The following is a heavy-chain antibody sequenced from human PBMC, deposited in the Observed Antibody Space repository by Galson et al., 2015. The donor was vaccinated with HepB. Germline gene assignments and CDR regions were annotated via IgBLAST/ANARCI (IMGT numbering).Heavy chain of an antibody. CDR1: GFTFSSYD. CDR3: AKVQQFDMIKGVDFDF. Sequence: SLRLSCAASGFTFSSYDMSWVRQAPGKGLEWVSAISGSGGSTYYADSMKGWFTISRDNSKNTMYLQMNSLRAEGTAVYYGAKVQQFDMIKGVDFDFWGQGTLVTVSS. D-gene: IGHD3-16*01. J-gene: IGHJ4*02. V-gene: IGHV3-23*01. CDR2: ISGSGGST.